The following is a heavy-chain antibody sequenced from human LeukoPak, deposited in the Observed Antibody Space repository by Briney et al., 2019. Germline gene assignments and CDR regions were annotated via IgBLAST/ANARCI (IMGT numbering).Heavy chain of an antibody. J-gene: IGHJ6*03. Sequence: GGSLRLSCAASGFTFSSYWMSWVRQAPGKGLEWVANIKQDGSEKYYVDSVKGRFTISRDNAKNSLYLQMNSLRAEDTAVYYCARGTLWPYYYYYYMDVWGKGTTVTVSS. V-gene: IGHV3-7*01. CDR3: ARGTLWPYYYYYYMDV. CDR1: GFTFSSYW. D-gene: IGHD2-21*01. CDR2: IKQDGSEK.